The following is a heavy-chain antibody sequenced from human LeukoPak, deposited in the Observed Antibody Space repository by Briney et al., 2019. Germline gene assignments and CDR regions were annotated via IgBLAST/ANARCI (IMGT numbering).Heavy chain of an antibody. J-gene: IGHJ4*02. D-gene: IGHD2-15*01. CDR2: ISGSGGST. CDR3: AKLGRVVVAASSEIDY. V-gene: IGHV3-23*01. Sequence: SGGSLRLSCAASGLTFSGYAMSWVRQAPGKGLEWVSAISGSGGSTYYADSVKGRFTISRDNSKNTLYLQMNNLRAEDTAVYYCAKLGRVVVAASSEIDYWGQGTLVTVSS. CDR1: GLTFSGYA.